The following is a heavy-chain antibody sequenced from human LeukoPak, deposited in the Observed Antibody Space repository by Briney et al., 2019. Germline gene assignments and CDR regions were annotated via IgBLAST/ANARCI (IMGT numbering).Heavy chain of an antibody. CDR2: IYYSGST. CDR1: GGSISSGDYY. D-gene: IGHD3-10*01. Sequence: SQTLSLTCTVSGGSISSGDYYWSWIRQPPGKGLEWIGYIYYSGSTYYNPSLKSRVTISVDTSKNQFSLKLSSVTAADTAVYYCARDPRWFGESFFDIWGQGTMVTVSS. J-gene: IGHJ3*02. V-gene: IGHV4-30-4*01. CDR3: ARDPRWFGESFFDI.